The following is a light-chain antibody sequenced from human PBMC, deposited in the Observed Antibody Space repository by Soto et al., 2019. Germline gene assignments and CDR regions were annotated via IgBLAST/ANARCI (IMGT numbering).Light chain of an antibody. CDR1: QTANSNF. Sequence: EVVLTQSPGTLSLSPGERATLHCRSSQTANSNFLAWYQQKPGQAPRLLIYGVSNRATGIPDRFSGSGSGTDITLTISRLEPEDFAVYYCQQYRTSPLITFGQGTRLEIK. J-gene: IGKJ5*01. CDR2: GVS. CDR3: QQYRTSPLIT. V-gene: IGKV3-20*01.